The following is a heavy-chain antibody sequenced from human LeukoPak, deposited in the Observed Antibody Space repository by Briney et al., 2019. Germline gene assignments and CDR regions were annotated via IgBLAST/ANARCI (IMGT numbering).Heavy chain of an antibody. J-gene: IGHJ4*02. Sequence: GGSLRLSCAASGFTFSSYAMSWVRQAPGKGLEWVSAISGSGGSTYYAGSVKGRFTISRDNSKNTLYLQMNSLRAEDTAVYYCAKDLIVVVVAAEVYFDYWGQGTLVTVSS. CDR2: ISGSGGST. CDR1: GFTFSSYA. D-gene: IGHD2-15*01. V-gene: IGHV3-23*01. CDR3: AKDLIVVVVAAEVYFDY.